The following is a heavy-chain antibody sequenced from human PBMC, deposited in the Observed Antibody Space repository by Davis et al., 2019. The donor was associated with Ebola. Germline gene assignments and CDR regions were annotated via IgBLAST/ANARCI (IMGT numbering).Heavy chain of an antibody. Sequence: AASVKVSCKASGYTFTGYYMHWVRQAPGQGLEWMGRINPNSGGTNYAQKVQGRVTMTRDTSISTVYMELSRLRSDDTAVYHCARAEYYYDSSGYYSFDYWGQGTLVTVSS. V-gene: IGHV1-2*06. CDR1: GYTFTGYY. D-gene: IGHD3-22*01. CDR3: ARAEYYYDSSGYYSFDY. CDR2: INPNSGGT. J-gene: IGHJ4*02.